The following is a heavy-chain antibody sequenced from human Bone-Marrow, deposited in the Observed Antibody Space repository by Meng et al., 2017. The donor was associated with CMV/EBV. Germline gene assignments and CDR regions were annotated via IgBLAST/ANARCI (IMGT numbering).Heavy chain of an antibody. CDR2: IKQDGSEK. Sequence: GESLKISCAASGFTFSSYWMSWVRQAPGKGLEWVANIKQDGSEKYYVDSVKGRFTISRDNAKNSLYLQMNSLRAEDTAVYYCARDHVLQYVARDYYYYGMDVWGQGTTVTVSS. CDR3: ARDHVLQYVARDYYYYGMDV. J-gene: IGHJ6*02. CDR1: GFTFSSYW. D-gene: IGHD4-11*01. V-gene: IGHV3-7*01.